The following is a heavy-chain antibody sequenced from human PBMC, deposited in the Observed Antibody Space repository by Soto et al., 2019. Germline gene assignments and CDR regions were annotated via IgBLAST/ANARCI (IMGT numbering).Heavy chain of an antibody. Sequence: SRTLSVTRAISGDSASRNSSAWKCIRQHPSTGLEWPGRSYYRATWYNAYAVSVKSRITITPDTSQTLLSLQLNSVSPEDTAVYYCGRGRLYCSSTSCYTLDCDDGREVWGQGSTVSVSS. CDR2: SYYRATWYN. J-gene: IGHJ6*02. CDR3: GRGRLYCSSTSCYTLDCDDGREV. D-gene: IGHD2-2*02. V-gene: IGHV6-1*01. CDR1: GDSASRNSSA.